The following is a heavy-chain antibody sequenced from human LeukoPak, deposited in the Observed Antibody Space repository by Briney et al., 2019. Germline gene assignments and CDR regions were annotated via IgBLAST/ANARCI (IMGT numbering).Heavy chain of an antibody. V-gene: IGHV3-23*01. J-gene: IGHJ4*02. Sequence: ASVKVSCKASGGTFSSYAMSWVRQAPGKGLEWVSAISGSGGSTYYADSVKGRFTISRDNSKNTLYLQMNSLRAEDTAVYYCANEYSSSVGFWGQGTLVTVSS. D-gene: IGHD6-6*01. CDR3: ANEYSSSVGF. CDR1: GGTFSSYA. CDR2: ISGSGGST.